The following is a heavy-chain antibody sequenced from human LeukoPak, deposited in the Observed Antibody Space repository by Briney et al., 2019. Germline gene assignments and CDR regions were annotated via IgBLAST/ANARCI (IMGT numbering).Heavy chain of an antibody. CDR1: GFTFSSYA. CDR2: ISGSGGST. D-gene: IGHD2-2*01. V-gene: IGHV3-23*01. J-gene: IGHJ4*02. Sequence: PGGSLRLSCAASGFTFSSYAMSWVRQAPGKGLEWVSGISGSGGSTYYADSVKGRFTISRDTSKNTLYLQMNGLRAEDSAVYYCARDLTDCTSTRCYYGPVDYWGQGTLVTVSS. CDR3: ARDLTDCTSTRCYYGPVDY.